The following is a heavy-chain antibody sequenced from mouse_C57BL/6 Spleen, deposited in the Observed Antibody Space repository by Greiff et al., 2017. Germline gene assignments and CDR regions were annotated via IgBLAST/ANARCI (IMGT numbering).Heavy chain of an antibody. J-gene: IGHJ4*01. CDR2: IYPGSGST. D-gene: IGHD4-1*01. CDR1: GYTFTSYW. V-gene: IGHV1-55*01. Sequence: VQLQQPGAELVKPGASVKMSCKASGYTFTSYWITWVKQRPGQGLEWIGDIYPGSGSTTYNEKFKSKATLTVETSSSTAYMQLSSLTSEDSAVYYCARKLGRDYAMDYWGQGTSVTGSS. CDR3: ARKLGRDYAMDY.